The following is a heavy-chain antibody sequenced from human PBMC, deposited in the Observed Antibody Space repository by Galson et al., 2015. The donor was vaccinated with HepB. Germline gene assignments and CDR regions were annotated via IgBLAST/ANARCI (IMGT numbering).Heavy chain of an antibody. V-gene: IGHV3-23*01. CDR1: GFTFSSYA. Sequence: SLRLSCAASGFTFSSYAMSWVRQAPGKGLEWVAAISGSGGSTYYADSVKGRFTISRDNSKNTLYLQMNSLRAEDTAVYYCAKDQRGIAVAGPAEYFQYWGQGTLVTVSS. CDR2: ISGSGGST. J-gene: IGHJ1*01. CDR3: AKDQRGIAVAGPAEYFQY. D-gene: IGHD6-19*01.